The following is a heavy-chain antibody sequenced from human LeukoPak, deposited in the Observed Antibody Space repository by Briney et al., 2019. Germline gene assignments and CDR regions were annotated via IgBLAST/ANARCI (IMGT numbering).Heavy chain of an antibody. J-gene: IGHJ4*02. CDR1: GFTFSSYW. CDR2: INSDESTT. CDR3: VRESGAAADY. Sequence: PGGSLRLSCDASGFTFSSYWMHWVRQAPGKGLVWVSRINSDESTTNYADSVKGRFTISRDNAKNTLYLQMDSLRAEDTAVYYCVRESGAAADYWGQGTLVTVSS. D-gene: IGHD6-13*01. V-gene: IGHV3-74*01.